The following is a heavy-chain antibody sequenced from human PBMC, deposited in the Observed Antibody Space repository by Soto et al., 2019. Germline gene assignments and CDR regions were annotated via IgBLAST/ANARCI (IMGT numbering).Heavy chain of an antibody. J-gene: IGHJ6*02. CDR3: ARGLRSPTGRRGMDV. CDR1: GGSISSYY. Sequence: PSETLSLTCTVSGGSISSYYWSWIRQPPGKGLEWIGEINHSGSTNYNPSLKSRVTISVDMSKNQFSLTLSSVTAADTAVYYCARGLRSPTGRRGMDVWGQGTTVTVSS. V-gene: IGHV4-34*01. CDR2: INHSGST.